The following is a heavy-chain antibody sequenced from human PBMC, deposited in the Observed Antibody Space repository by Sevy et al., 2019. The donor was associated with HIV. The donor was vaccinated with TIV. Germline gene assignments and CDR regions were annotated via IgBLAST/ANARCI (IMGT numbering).Heavy chain of an antibody. CDR2: IYYSGST. V-gene: IGHV4-59*12. CDR1: GGSISGYF. D-gene: IGHD3-16*01. J-gene: IGHJ3*02. Sequence: SETLSLTCTVSGGSISGYFWSWIRQPPGKGLEWIGYIYYSGSTNYNPSLKSRITISLDTSKNQFSLNLISVTAADTAVFYCARRAYGMNAFDIWGQGTLVTVSS. CDR3: ARRAYGMNAFDI.